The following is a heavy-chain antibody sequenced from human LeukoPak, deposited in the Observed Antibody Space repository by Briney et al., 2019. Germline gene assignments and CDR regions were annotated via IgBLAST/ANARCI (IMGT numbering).Heavy chain of an antibody. CDR2: INAGNGNT. V-gene: IGHV1-3*01. D-gene: IGHD1-26*01. CDR1: GYTFITYA. Sequence: ASVKVSCKASGYTFITYAIHWVRQAPGQRLEWMGWINAGNGNTKYSQKLQGRVTITRDTSASTAYMELSSLRSEDTAVYYCARTGVRELLFDYWGQGTLVTVSS. CDR3: ARTGVRELLFDY. J-gene: IGHJ4*02.